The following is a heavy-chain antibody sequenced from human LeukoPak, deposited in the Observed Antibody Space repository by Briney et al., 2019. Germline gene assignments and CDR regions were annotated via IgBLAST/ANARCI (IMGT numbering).Heavy chain of an antibody. CDR1: GFTFTDYA. J-gene: IGHJ4*02. V-gene: IGHV3-23*01. D-gene: IGHD2-2*01. CDR2: ITTTVGDT. Sequence: GGSLRLSCVASGFTFTDYAMTWVRQPPGRRLEWVSTITTTVGDTHYADSVKGRFTVSRDNSKNTLYLQMNSLRAEDTAMYYCAKRRGEVPTASLDYWGQGTLVTVSS. CDR3: AKRRGEVPTASLDY.